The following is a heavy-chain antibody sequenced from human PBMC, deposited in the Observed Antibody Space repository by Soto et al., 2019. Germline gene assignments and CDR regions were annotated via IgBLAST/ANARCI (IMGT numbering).Heavy chain of an antibody. CDR3: ARPATYCGGDCYSH. D-gene: IGHD2-21*02. CDR2: IYPGDSDT. V-gene: IGHV5-51*01. CDR1: RYSFTSYV. J-gene: IGHJ4*02. Sequence: XESLKISLKGSRYSFTSYVLVWVRQMPGKGLEWMGIIYPGDSDTRYSPSFQGQVTISADKSISTAYLQWRSLKASDTAMYYCARPATYCGGDCYSHWGQGTLVTVSS.